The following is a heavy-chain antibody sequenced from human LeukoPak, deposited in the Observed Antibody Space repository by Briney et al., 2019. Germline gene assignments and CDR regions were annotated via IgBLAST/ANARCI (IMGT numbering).Heavy chain of an antibody. CDR3: AKARASIAARTLDY. CDR2: ISGRGVTT. D-gene: IGHD6-6*01. J-gene: IGHJ4*02. V-gene: IGHV3-23*01. CDR1: GFTLRNYA. Sequence: PGGSLRLSCAASGFTLRNYAMSWVRQAPGKGLEWVSAISGRGVTTYYADSVKGRFTISRDNSKNTLYLQMDSLRAEDTATYYCAKARASIAARTLDYWGQGTLVTVSS.